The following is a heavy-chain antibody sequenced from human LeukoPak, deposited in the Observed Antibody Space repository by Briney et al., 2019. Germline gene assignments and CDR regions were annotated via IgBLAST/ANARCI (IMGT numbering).Heavy chain of an antibody. D-gene: IGHD3-10*01. J-gene: IGHJ6*02. CDR1: GFTFRQYA. V-gene: IGHV3-23*01. Sequence: GGSLRLSCAASGFTFRQYAMSWVRQAPGKGLEWVSGISGSGDDTYYTDSVKGRSTISRDNSNNTMYLQMNNLRSEDTAVYFCVRDYYGSGTYQGNYYYGMDVWGHGTTVTVSS. CDR3: VRDYYGSGTYQGNYYYGMDV. CDR2: ISGSGDDT.